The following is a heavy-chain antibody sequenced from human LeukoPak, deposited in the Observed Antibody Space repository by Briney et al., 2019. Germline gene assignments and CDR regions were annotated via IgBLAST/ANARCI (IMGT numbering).Heavy chain of an antibody. Sequence: SETLSLTCTVSGGSISSGSYYWSWIRQPAGKGLEWVGRIYTSGSTNYNPSLKSRVTISVDTSKNQFSLKLSSVTAADTAVYYCARDSYDFWSGYHYYYMDVWGKGTTVTVSS. V-gene: IGHV4-61*02. CDR3: ARDSYDFWSGYHYYYMDV. D-gene: IGHD3-3*01. CDR2: IYTSGST. J-gene: IGHJ6*03. CDR1: GGSISSGSYY.